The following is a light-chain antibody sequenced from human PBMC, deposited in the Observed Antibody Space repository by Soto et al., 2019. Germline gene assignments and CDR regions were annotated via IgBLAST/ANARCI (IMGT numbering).Light chain of an antibody. CDR1: SSDVGGYNY. Sequence: QSVLTQPASVSGSPGQSVTITCTGTSSDVGGYNYVSWYQHHPGKAPKLMIYEVNNRPSGVSYRFSGSKSGNTASLTISGLQAEDEADYYCNSYTGSGIVFGTGTKVTVL. CDR2: EVN. V-gene: IGLV2-14*01. CDR3: NSYTGSGIV. J-gene: IGLJ1*01.